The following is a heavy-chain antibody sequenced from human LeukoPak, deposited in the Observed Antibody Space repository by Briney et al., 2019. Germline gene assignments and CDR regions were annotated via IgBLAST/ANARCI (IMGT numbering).Heavy chain of an antibody. CDR2: IYYSGST. CDR1: GGSISSYY. D-gene: IGHD6-13*01. Sequence: SETLSLTCTVSGGSISSYYWSWIRQPPGKGLEWIGYIYYSGSTNYNPSLKSRVTISVDTSKNQFSLKLSSVTAADTAVYYCARDPGIAAAGHYYYYGMDVWGQGTTVTVSS. CDR3: ARDPGIAAAGHYYYYGMDV. V-gene: IGHV4-59*01. J-gene: IGHJ6*02.